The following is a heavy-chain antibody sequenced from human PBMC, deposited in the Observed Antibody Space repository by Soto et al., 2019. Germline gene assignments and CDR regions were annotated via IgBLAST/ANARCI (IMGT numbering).Heavy chain of an antibody. CDR3: ARDPGIAAAGTWFDY. CDR1: GFTFSGYS. CDR2: ISSSSSYI. Sequence: PGGSLRHSCAASGFTFSGYSMNWVRQAPGKGLEWVSSISSSSSYIYYADSVKGRFTISRDNAKNSLYLQMNSLRAEDTAVYYCARDPGIAAAGTWFDYWGQGTLVTVSS. D-gene: IGHD6-13*01. V-gene: IGHV3-21*01. J-gene: IGHJ4*02.